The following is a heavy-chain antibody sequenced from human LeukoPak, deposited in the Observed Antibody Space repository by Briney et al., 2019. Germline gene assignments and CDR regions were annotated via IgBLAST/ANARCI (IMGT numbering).Heavy chain of an antibody. V-gene: IGHV1-18*01. J-gene: IGHJ6*03. D-gene: IGHD3-10*01. CDR2: ISAYNGNT. CDR3: ARVVYYYGSGSYLRHYYYYYYMDV. Sequence: GASVKVSCNTSGYTFTSYGISWVRQAPGQGLEWMGWISAYNGNTNYAQKLQGRVTMTTDTSTSTAYMELRSLRSDDTAVYYCARVVYYYGSGSYLRHYYYYYYMDVWGKGTTVTISS. CDR1: GYTFTSYG.